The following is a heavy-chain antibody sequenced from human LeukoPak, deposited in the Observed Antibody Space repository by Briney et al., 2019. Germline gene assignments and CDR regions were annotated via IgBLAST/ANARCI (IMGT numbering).Heavy chain of an antibody. CDR2: IIPIFGTA. V-gene: IGHV1-69*06. Sequence: SSVKVSCKAPGGTFSSYAISWVRQAPGQGLEWMGGIIPIFGTANYAQKFQGRVTITADKSTSTAYMELSSLRSEDTAVYYCAGGDIVAYYFDYWGQGTLVTVSS. CDR1: GGTFSSYA. CDR3: AGGDIVAYYFDY. J-gene: IGHJ4*02. D-gene: IGHD5-12*01.